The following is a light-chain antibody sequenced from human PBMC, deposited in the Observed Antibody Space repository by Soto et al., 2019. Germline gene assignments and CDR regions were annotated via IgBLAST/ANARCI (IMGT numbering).Light chain of an antibody. V-gene: IGKV1-27*01. J-gene: IGKJ1*01. Sequence: DIQMSQSPSSLSASVGDRVTITCRASQSISSYLNWYQQKPGKAPKLLIYAASSLHSGVPSRFSGSGYGTDFTLTINSLQPEDVGTYYCQKYNGAPITFGQGTKVDI. CDR1: QSISSY. CDR2: AAS. CDR3: QKYNGAPIT.